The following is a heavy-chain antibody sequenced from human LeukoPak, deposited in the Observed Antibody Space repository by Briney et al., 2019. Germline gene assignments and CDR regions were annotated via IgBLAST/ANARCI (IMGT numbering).Heavy chain of an antibody. CDR1: GFTFSSYS. CDR3: ARGRLGEPIDY. CDR2: ISSSSSYI. Sequence: PGGSLRLSCAASGFTFSSYSMNWVRQAPGKGLEWVSSISSSSSYIYYADSVKGRFTISRDNAKNSLYLQMNSMRAEDTAVYYCARGRLGEPIDYWGQGTLVTVSS. D-gene: IGHD3-16*01. V-gene: IGHV3-21*01. J-gene: IGHJ4*02.